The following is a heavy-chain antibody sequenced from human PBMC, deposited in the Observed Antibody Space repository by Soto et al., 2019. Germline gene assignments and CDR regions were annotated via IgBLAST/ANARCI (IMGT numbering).Heavy chain of an antibody. Sequence: GGSLRLSCAASRFTFSSFWFHWVRQAPGKGLVWVSHINSDGSSTSYADSVKGRFTISRDNAKNTLYLQMNSLRAEDTALYYCAKDSVGRVRSIWQQQGEASAFDIWGQGTMVTVSS. CDR1: RFTFSSFW. D-gene: IGHD6-13*01. CDR3: AKDSVGRVRSIWQQQGEASAFDI. CDR2: INSDGSST. V-gene: IGHV3-74*01. J-gene: IGHJ3*02.